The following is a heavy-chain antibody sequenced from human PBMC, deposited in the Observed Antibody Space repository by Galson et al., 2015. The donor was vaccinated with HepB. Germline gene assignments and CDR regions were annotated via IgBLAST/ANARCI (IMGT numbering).Heavy chain of an antibody. V-gene: IGHV3-23*01. J-gene: IGHJ4*02. CDR1: GFTFSSYA. D-gene: IGHD2-21*01. Sequence: SLRLSCAASGFTFSSYAMSWVRQAPGKGLEWVSAISGSGGSTYYADSVKGRFTISRDNSKNTLYLQMNSLRAEDTAVYYCAKRATDCGGDCLIPAYYFDYWGQGTLVTVSS. CDR2: ISGSGGST. CDR3: AKRATDCGGDCLIPAYYFDY.